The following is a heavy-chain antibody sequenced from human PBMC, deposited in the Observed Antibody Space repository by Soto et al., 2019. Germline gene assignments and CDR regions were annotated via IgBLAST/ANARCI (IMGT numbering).Heavy chain of an antibody. Sequence: PGGSLGLSCAASGFTFSSYEMNWVRQAPGKGLEWVSYISSSGSTIYYADSVKGRFTISRDNAKNSLYLQMNSLRAEDTAVYYCARDAYSSGWFDYWGQGTLVTVSS. CDR2: ISSSGSTI. V-gene: IGHV3-48*03. J-gene: IGHJ4*02. CDR3: ARDAYSSGWFDY. CDR1: GFTFSSYE. D-gene: IGHD6-19*01.